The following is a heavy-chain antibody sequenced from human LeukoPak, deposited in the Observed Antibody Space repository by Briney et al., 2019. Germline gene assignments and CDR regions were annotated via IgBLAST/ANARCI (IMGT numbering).Heavy chain of an antibody. CDR3: ATNLIGAGEYFQQ. J-gene: IGHJ1*01. CDR2: ISSGGDIM. V-gene: IGHV3-11*01. D-gene: IGHD2/OR15-2a*01. Sequence: GSLRLSCATSGLRFSDYYVSWIRQAPGKGLQWVSYISSGGDIMHYADSVKGRFTSSRDNAKNSGYLEMNSLGAEDTAVYYCATNLIGAGEYFQQWGQGTLVTVSS. CDR1: GLRFSDYY.